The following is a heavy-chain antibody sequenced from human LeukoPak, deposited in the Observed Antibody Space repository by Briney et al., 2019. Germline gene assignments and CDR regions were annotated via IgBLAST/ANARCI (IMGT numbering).Heavy chain of an antibody. CDR2: IKQDGSEK. D-gene: IGHD3-22*01. V-gene: IGHV3-7*01. CDR3: ARDRSAYDSSGYPFDY. CDR1: GFTFSSYW. J-gene: IGHJ4*02. Sequence: GGSLRLSCAASGFTFSSYWMSWVRQAPGKGLEWVANIKQDGSEKYYVDSVKGRFTIFRDNAKNSLYLQMNSLRAEDTAVYYCARDRSAYDSSGYPFDYWGQGTLVTVSS.